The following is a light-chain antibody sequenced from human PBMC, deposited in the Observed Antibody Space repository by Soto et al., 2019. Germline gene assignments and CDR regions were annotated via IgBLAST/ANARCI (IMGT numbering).Light chain of an antibody. V-gene: IGKV3-20*01. CDR3: QQANSFPLT. Sequence: EIVLTQSPGTLSLSPGERATLSCRASQSVSSSYLAWYQQSPGQAPRLLIFGTSSRATGIPDRFSGSGSGTDFTLTISSLQPEDFATYYCQQANSFPLTFGGGTKVEIK. CDR2: GTS. CDR1: QSVSSSY. J-gene: IGKJ4*01.